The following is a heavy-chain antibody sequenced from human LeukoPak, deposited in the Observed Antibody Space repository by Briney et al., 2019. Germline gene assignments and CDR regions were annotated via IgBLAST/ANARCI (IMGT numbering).Heavy chain of an antibody. CDR2: INWNGAGT. Sequence: PGGSLRLSCAASGFAFDDYAVSWVRQAPGKGLEWVSSINWNGAGTGYTDSVKGRFTISRDNAKNSPYLQMNSLRAEDTAFYYCARERGCGGDCYHFDYWGQGTLVTVSS. CDR1: GFAFDDYA. J-gene: IGHJ4*02. D-gene: IGHD2-21*02. CDR3: ARERGCGGDCYHFDY. V-gene: IGHV3-20*04.